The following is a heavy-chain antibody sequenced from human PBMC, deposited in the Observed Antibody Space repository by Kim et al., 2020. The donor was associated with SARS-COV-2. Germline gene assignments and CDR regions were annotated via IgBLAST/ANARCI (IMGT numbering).Heavy chain of an antibody. V-gene: IGHV1-3*01. CDR1: GDTFTKYL. CDR3: ARDGGVVVVLGGMIPLDYYMDV. J-gene: IGHJ6*03. D-gene: IGHD2-15*01. CDR2: INPGNGNA. Sequence: ASVKVSCKTSGDTFTKYLLHWVRQAPGQSLEWMGWINPGNGNAQYSQKFQGRVSITRDTSANTVYMELSSLRPEDTAVYYCARDGGVVVVLGGMIPLDYYMDVWGKGTTVNVSS.